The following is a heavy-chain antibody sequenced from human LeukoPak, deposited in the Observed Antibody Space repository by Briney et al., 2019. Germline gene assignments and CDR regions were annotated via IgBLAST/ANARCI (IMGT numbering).Heavy chain of an antibody. CDR2: ITWNGGST. CDR1: GFSFDDYG. Sequence: GGSLRLSCTAAGFSFDDYGMSWVRQIPGKGLEWVAGITWNGGSTDYAVSVRGRFTISRDNAKKSVYLQMNSLRVEDAALYHCARDGKRVTTQFYYYGIDLWGQGTTVTVSS. V-gene: IGHV3-20*01. J-gene: IGHJ6*02. CDR3: ARDGKRVTTQFYYYGIDL. D-gene: IGHD3-3*01.